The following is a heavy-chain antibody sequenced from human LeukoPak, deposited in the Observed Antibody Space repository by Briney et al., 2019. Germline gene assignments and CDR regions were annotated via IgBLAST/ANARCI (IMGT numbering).Heavy chain of an antibody. CDR1: GYSFTSYW. J-gene: IGHJ4*02. D-gene: IGHD6-13*01. CDR3: ARAEGGSSSWYYSFDY. Sequence: PGESLKISCKGSGYSFTSYWIGWVRQLPGKGLEWMGIIYPGDSDTRYSTSFQGQVTISADKSISTAYLQWSSLKASDTAMYYCARAEGGSSSWYYSFDYWGQGTLVTVSS. CDR2: IYPGDSDT. V-gene: IGHV5-51*03.